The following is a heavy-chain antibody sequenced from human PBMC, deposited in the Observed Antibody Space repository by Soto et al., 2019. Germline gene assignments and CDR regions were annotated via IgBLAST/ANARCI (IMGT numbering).Heavy chain of an antibody. CDR2: FSGSGDST. CDR3: ARDAGELPVVTVGVFVF. Sequence: GGSLRLSCAASGFTFSNYAMSWVRQAPGKGLEWVSAFSGSGDSTFYADSVKGRFTVSRDNSKKTLYLQLNSLRDEDTAVYYCARDAGELPVVTVGVFVFWGRGTLVTISS. J-gene: IGHJ4*02. D-gene: IGHD3-22*01. CDR1: GFTFSNYA. V-gene: IGHV3-23*01.